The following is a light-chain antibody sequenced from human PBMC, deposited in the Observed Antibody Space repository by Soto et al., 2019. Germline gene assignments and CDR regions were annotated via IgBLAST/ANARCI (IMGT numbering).Light chain of an antibody. V-gene: IGLV1-44*01. J-gene: IGLJ1*01. CDR1: RSNIGSNT. CDR3: AAWDDSLNGFYV. CDR2: SNN. Sequence: QSVLTQPPSASGTPGQRVTISGSGSRSNIGSNTVNWYQQLPGSAPKLLIYSNNQRPSGVPDRFSGSKSGTSASLAISGLQSEDEADYYCAAWDDSLNGFYVFGTGTKLTVL.